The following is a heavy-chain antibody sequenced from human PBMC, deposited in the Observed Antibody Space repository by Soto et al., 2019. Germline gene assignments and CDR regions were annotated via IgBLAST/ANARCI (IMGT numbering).Heavy chain of an antibody. D-gene: IGHD3-10*01. CDR2: ISGSGGST. Sequence: ASGFTFSSYAMSWVRQAPGKGLEWVSAISGSGGSTYYADSVKGRFTISRDNSKNTLYLQMNSLRAEDTAVYYCAKGGFGESQFDYWGQGTLVTVSS. CDR3: AKGGFGESQFDY. V-gene: IGHV3-23*01. CDR1: GFTFSSYA. J-gene: IGHJ4*02.